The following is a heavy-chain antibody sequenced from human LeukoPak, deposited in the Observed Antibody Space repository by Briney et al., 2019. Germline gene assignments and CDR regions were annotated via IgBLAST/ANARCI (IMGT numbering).Heavy chain of an antibody. J-gene: IGHJ5*02. V-gene: IGHV4-61*02. CDR1: GGSISSGSYY. CDR3: ARGGGWELPENWFDP. CDR2: IYTSGST. D-gene: IGHD1-26*01. Sequence: SETLSLTCTVSGGSISSGSYYWSWIRQPAGKGLEWIGRIYTSGSTNYNPSLKSRVTISVDTSKNQFSLKLSSVTAADTAVYYCARGGGWELPENWFDPWGQGTLVTVSS.